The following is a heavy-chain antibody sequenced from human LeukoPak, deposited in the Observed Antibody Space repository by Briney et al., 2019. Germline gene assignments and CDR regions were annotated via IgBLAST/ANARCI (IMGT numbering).Heavy chain of an antibody. CDR2: IYYSGST. V-gene: IGHV4-59*01. Sequence: SETLSLTCAVYGGSFSGYYWSWIRQPPGKGLEWIGYIYYSGSTNYNPSLKSRVTISVDASKNQFSLKLSSVTAADTAVYYCARVSLNYVAGYDAFDIWGQGTMVTVSS. CDR1: GGSFSGYY. J-gene: IGHJ3*02. D-gene: IGHD4-11*01. CDR3: ARVSLNYVAGYDAFDI.